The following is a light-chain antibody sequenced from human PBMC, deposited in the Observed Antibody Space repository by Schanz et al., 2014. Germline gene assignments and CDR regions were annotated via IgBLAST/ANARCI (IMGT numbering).Light chain of an antibody. CDR2: DAS. Sequence: EIVLTQSPATLTLSPGERATLSCRASQSVSSYLVWYQQKPGQAPRVLIYDASSRATGIPARFSGSGSGTDFILTISSLEPEDFAVYYCQQYSKSPLTFGGGTKVEI. CDR3: QQYSKSPLT. V-gene: IGKV3-11*01. CDR1: QSVSSY. J-gene: IGKJ4*01.